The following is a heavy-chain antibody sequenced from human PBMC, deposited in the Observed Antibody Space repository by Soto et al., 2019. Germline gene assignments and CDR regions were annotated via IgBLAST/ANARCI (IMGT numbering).Heavy chain of an antibody. CDR3: ARDLTGAAGNDYYYMDV. D-gene: IGHD6-13*01. V-gene: IGHV3-64*01. CDR2: ISSNGCST. CDR1: GFTFSSYA. Sequence: EVQLVESGGGLVQPGVSLRLSCAASGFTFSSYAMHLVRKAPGTGREYVSAISSNGCSTYYANSVKGRFTISRDNSKNTLSLPMGSLRAADMAVYYCARDLTGAAGNDYYYMDVWGKGTTVTVSS. J-gene: IGHJ6*03.